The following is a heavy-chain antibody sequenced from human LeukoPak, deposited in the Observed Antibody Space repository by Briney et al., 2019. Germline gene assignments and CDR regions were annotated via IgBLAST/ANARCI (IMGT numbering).Heavy chain of an antibody. V-gene: IGHV4-59*01. CDR1: GGSISSYY. J-gene: IGHJ3*02. CDR3: ARGDYEYSSSPLKDSAFDI. Sequence: SSETLSLTCTVSGGSISSYYWSWIRQPPGKGLEWIGYIYYSGSTNYNPSLKSRVTISVDTSKNQFSLKLSSVTAADTAVYYCARGDYEYSSSPLKDSAFDIWGQGTMVTVSS. CDR2: IYYSGST. D-gene: IGHD6-6*01.